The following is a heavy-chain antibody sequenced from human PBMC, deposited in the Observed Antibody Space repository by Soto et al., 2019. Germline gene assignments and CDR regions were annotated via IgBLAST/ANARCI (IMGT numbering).Heavy chain of an antibody. CDR3: ARDLVGADPASEYFQH. Sequence: GASVKVSCKASGGTFSSYAISWVRQAPGQGLEWMGGIIPIFGTANYAQKFQGRVTITADESTSTAYMELSSLRSEDTAVYYCARDLVGADPASEYFQHWGQGTLVTVSS. D-gene: IGHD1-26*01. CDR1: GGTFSSYA. CDR2: IIPIFGTA. J-gene: IGHJ1*01. V-gene: IGHV1-69*13.